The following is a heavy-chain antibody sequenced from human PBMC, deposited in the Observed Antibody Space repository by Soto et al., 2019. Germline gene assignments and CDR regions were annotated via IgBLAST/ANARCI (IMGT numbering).Heavy chain of an antibody. D-gene: IGHD1-26*01. J-gene: IGHJ4*02. Sequence: QVQLVESGGGVVQPGRSLRLSCAASGFTFSSYGMHWVRQAPGKGLEWVAVISYDGSNKYYADSVKGRFTISKDNSKNTLYLQMNSLRAEDTALYYCAKDLGRYSGSYPFVYWGQGPLVTVSS. CDR1: GFTFSSYG. V-gene: IGHV3-30*18. CDR2: ISYDGSNK. CDR3: AKDLGRYSGSYPFVY.